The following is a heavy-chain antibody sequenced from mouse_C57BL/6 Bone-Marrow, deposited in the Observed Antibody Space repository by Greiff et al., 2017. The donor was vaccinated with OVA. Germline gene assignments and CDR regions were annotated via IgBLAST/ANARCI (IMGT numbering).Heavy chain of an antibody. J-gene: IGHJ4*01. V-gene: IGHV3-3*01. D-gene: IGHD2-3*01. CDR1: GFSINSDCY. CDR2: TFYSGIT. Sequence: EVQRVESGPSLVRPSPTLSLTCTVTGFSINSDCYWIWIRQFPGNKLEYIGYTFYSGITYYNPSLESRTYITRDTSKNQFSLKLSSVTTEDTATYYCAGAVQDVDGLYYAMDYWGQGTSVTVSS. CDR3: AGAVQDVDGLYYAMDY.